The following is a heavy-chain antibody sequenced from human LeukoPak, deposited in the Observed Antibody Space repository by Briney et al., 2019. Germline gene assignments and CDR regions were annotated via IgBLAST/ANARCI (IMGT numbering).Heavy chain of an antibody. CDR3: AKVGIAAAGTGSDY. V-gene: IGHV3-30*18. CDR2: ISYDGSNK. CDR1: GFTFSSYG. D-gene: IGHD6-13*01. Sequence: GRSLRLSCAASGFTFSSYGMHWVRQAPGKGLEWVAVISYDGSNKYYADSVKGRFTISRDNSKNTLYLQMNSLRAEDTAVYYCAKVGIAAAGTGSDYWGQGTLVTVSS. J-gene: IGHJ4*02.